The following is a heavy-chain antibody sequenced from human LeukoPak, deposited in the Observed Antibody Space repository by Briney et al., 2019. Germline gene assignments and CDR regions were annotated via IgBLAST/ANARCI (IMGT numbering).Heavy chain of an antibody. CDR2: ISGSGVNT. J-gene: IGHJ4*02. CDR3: AKSFGPVIAAAGTGAD. Sequence: GGSLRLSCAASGFTFSSYAMNWVRQAPGKGLEWVSVISGSGVNTYYADSVTGRFTISRDNSKNTLYLQMNSLRVEDTAIYYCAKSFGPVIAAAGTGADWGQGILVTVSS. V-gene: IGHV3-23*01. D-gene: IGHD6-13*01. CDR1: GFTFSSYA.